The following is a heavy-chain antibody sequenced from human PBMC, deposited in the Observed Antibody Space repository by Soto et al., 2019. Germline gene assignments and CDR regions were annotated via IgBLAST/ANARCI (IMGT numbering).Heavy chain of an antibody. V-gene: IGHV3-49*03. CDR1: GFTFGDYG. CDR3: SRAFYCSSGTCYYKDMDF. D-gene: IGHD2-2*01. J-gene: IGHJ6*03. Sequence: GGSLRLSCTGSGFTFGDYGMSWYRQPPGKGPEWVGFIRSKVYGGTADYAASVKGRFTISRDDTKSIAYLQMNGLKTEDTAVYYCSRAFYCSSGTCYYKDMDFWGKGTTVTVAS. CDR2: IRSKVYGGTA.